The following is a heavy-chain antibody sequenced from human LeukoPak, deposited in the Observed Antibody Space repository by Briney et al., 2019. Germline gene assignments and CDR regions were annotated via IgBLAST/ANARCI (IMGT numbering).Heavy chain of an antibody. CDR2: IYYSGST. D-gene: IGHD2-15*01. Sequence: SETPSLTCTVSGGSISSYYWSWIRQPPGKGLEWIGYIYYSGSTNYNPSLKSRVTISVDTSKNQFSLKLSSVTAADTAVYYCARGVVVAATHFDYWGRGTLVTVSS. V-gene: IGHV4-59*01. CDR3: ARGVVVAATHFDY. CDR1: GGSISSYY. J-gene: IGHJ4*02.